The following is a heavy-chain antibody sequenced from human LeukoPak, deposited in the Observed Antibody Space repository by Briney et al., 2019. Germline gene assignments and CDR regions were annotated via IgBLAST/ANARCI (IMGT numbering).Heavy chain of an antibody. V-gene: IGHV3-23*01. Sequence: GGSLRLSCAASGFTFTSYGMSWVRQAPGRGLEWVSSISGSGDITLYADSVKGRFTISRDNSKNTLYLVMNSLRAEDTAVYYCATGRGENWGQGTLVTVSS. J-gene: IGHJ4*02. CDR3: ATGRGEN. CDR2: ISGSGDIT. D-gene: IGHD3-16*01. CDR1: GFTFTSYG.